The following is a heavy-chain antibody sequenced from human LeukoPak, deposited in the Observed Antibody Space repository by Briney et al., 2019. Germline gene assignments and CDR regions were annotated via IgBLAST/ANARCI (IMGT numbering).Heavy chain of an antibody. CDR3: ARGPPRGKYYYMDV. Sequence: GGSLRLSCAASGFTFSSFDMHWVRQPTGQGLECVSTIGTASDTYYPGSVEGRFTLSRDNAKNSLYLQMNSLTAGDTAVYYCARGPPRGKYYYMDVWGKGTTVTVSS. V-gene: IGHV3-13*01. CDR1: GFTFSSFD. D-gene: IGHD1-1*01. CDR2: IGTASDT. J-gene: IGHJ6*03.